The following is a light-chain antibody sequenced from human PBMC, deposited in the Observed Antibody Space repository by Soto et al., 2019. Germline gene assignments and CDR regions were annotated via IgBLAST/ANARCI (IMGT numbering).Light chain of an antibody. CDR1: NNNVGSYHL. J-gene: IGLJ2*01. CDR3: CSYAGSSTLVV. V-gene: IGLV2-23*01. Sequence: QSVLTQPSPVSGTPGQSIPISCPGTNNNVGSYHLVSWYQQHPGKAPKLMIYEGSKRPSGVSNRFSGSKSGNTASLTISGLQAEDEGDYYCCSYAGSSTLVVFGGGTKVTVL. CDR2: EGS.